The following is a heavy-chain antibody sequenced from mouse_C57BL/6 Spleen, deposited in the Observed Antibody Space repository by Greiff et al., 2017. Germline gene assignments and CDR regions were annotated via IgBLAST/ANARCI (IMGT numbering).Heavy chain of an antibody. J-gene: IGHJ4*01. CDR2: LYPGDGDT. D-gene: IGHD1-1*01. CDR1: GYAFSSSW. CDR3: ALITTVDYAMDY. V-gene: IGHV1-82*01. Sequence: QVQLQQSGPELVKPGASVKISCKASGYAFSSSWMNWVKQRPGKGLEWIGRLYPGDGDTNYNGKFKGKATLTADKSSSTAYMQLSSLTSEDAAVYFCALITTVDYAMDYWGQGTSVTVSS.